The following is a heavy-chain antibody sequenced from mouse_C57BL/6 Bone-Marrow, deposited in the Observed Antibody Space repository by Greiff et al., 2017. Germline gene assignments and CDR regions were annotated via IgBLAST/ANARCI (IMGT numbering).Heavy chain of an antibody. V-gene: IGHV1-59*01. CDR2: IDPSDSYT. CDR1: GYTFTSYW. Sequence: VQLQQPGAELVRPGTSVKLSCKASGYTFTSYWMYWVKQRPGQGLEWIGVIDPSDSYTNYNQKFKGKATLTVDTSSRTAYMQLSSLTSEDSAVYYCARRIGPYFDYWGQGTTLTVSS. J-gene: IGHJ2*01. CDR3: ARRIGPYFDY.